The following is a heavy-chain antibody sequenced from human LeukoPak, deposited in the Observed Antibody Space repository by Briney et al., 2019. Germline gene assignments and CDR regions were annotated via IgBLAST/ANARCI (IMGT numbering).Heavy chain of an antibody. V-gene: IGHV3-11*04. J-gene: IGHJ4*02. CDR3: ARDLSGIVVVPAAMADDY. Sequence: GGSLRLSCAASGFTFSDYYMSWIRQAPGKGLEWVSYISSSGSTIYYADSVKGRFTISRDNAKNSLYLQTNSLRAEDTAVYYCARDLSGIVVVPAAMADDYWGQGTLVTVSS. D-gene: IGHD2-2*01. CDR1: GFTFSDYY. CDR2: ISSSGSTI.